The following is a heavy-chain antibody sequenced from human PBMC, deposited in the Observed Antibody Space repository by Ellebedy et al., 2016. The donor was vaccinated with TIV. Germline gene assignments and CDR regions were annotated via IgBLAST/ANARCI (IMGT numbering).Heavy chain of an antibody. Sequence: PGGSLRLSCAVSGFTFSSHWMHWVRQAPGKGLVWVSHIHSDGSTTRYADSVKGRCTISRDNAKNTLYLQMNSLRAEDTEVYYCARGKIEDVVRGVTIDYWGQGTLVTVSS. V-gene: IGHV3-74*01. J-gene: IGHJ4*02. CDR2: IHSDGSTT. CDR3: ARGKIEDVVRGVTIDY. CDR1: GFTFSSHW. D-gene: IGHD3-10*02.